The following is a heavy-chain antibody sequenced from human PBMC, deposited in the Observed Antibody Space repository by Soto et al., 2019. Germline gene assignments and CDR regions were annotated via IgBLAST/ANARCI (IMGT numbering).Heavy chain of an antibody. CDR1: GVTLRIYA. J-gene: IGHJ6*02. D-gene: IGHD1-26*01. CDR3: VKGPYSGSYSGYYGMDV. Sequence: PGGTRRLSCAASGVTLRIYAMHWVRQAPGKGLEYVSAISSRGDNTYYADSVKGRFTISRDNSKNTLYLQMSSLRAGDTALYYCVKGPYSGSYSGYYGMDVWGQGTTVTVSS. CDR2: ISSRGDNT. V-gene: IGHV3-64D*06.